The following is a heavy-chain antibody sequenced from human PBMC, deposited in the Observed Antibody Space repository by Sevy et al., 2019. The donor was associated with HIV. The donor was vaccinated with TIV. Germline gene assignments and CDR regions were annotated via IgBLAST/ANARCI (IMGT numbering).Heavy chain of an antibody. CDR2: IWYDGTNK. D-gene: IGHD6-19*01. J-gene: IGHJ4*02. CDR1: GFSISGYG. V-gene: IGHV3-33*01. CDR3: AREDIRVAGIGYYFHS. Sequence: GGSLRLSCAASGFSISGYGMHWVRQAPGKGLEWVAVIWYDGTNKEYADSVKGRFTISRDNSKNTLYLQMNSLRAEDTAVDYCAREDIRVAGIGYYFHSWGQGTLVTVSS.